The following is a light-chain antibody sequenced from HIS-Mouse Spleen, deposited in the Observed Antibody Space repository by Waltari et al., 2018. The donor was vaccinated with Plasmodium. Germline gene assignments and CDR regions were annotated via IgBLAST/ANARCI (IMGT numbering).Light chain of an antibody. CDR3: SSYTSSSTLYV. CDR1: SRDVGGYTY. Sequence: QSALTQPASVSRSPRQSITISCTGTSRDVGGYTYVSCYQQHPGKAPKLMSYDVSNRHSGVSSRLSGSKSGNTASLTIAGLQAEDEADYYCSSYTSSSTLYVFGTGTKVTVL. V-gene: IGLV2-14*03. J-gene: IGLJ1*01. CDR2: DVS.